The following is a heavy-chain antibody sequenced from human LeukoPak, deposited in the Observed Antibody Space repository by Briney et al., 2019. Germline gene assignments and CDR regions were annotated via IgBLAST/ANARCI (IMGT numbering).Heavy chain of an antibody. D-gene: IGHD3-3*01. V-gene: IGHV3-66*01. CDR3: ARDERLLSFLK. CDR1: GFTVSSNY. J-gene: IGHJ4*02. CDR2: IYSGGST. Sequence: GGSLRLSCAASGFTVSSNYMSWVRQAPGKGLEWVSVIYSGGSTYYADSVKGRFTISRDNSKNTLYLQMNSLRVEDTAVYYCARDERLLSFLKWGQGTLVTVSS.